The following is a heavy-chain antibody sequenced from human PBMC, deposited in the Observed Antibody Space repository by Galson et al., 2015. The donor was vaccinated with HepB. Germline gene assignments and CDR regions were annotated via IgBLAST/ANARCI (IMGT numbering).Heavy chain of an antibody. CDR2: INDLGDTT. D-gene: IGHD1-7*01. CDR1: GFTFSGYA. V-gene: IGHV3-23*01. Sequence: SLRLSCATSGFTFSGYAMSWVRQAPGKGLEWVSTINDLGDTTYYADSVKGRFTISRDNSKNTLYLQMNNLRAEDTAIYYCAKYRGASPTTWYFDYWGQGTLVTVSS. CDR3: AKYRGASPTTWYFDY. J-gene: IGHJ4*02.